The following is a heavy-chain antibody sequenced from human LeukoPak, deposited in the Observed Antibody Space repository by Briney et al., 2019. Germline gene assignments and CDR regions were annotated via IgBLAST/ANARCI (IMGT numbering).Heavy chain of an antibody. CDR3: AREASGSYFHH. V-gene: IGHV3-53*01. J-gene: IGHJ1*01. D-gene: IGHD1-26*01. CDR1: GFIVSNNY. Sequence: GGSLRLSCAASGFIVSNNYMSWVRRAPGKGLEWVSVLHSGGSTYYADSVKGRFTISRDNSKNTVYLQMNRLRAEDTAVYYCAREASGSYFHHWGQGTLVTVSS. CDR2: LHSGGST.